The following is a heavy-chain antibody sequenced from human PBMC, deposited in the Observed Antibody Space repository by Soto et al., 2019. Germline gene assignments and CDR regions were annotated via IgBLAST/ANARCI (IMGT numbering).Heavy chain of an antibody. CDR1: GYTFTGYY. V-gene: IGHV1-2*04. CDR3: ATYCSSTSCENYYGMDV. J-gene: IGHJ6*02. D-gene: IGHD2-2*01. Sequence: ASVKVSCKASGYTFTGYYMHWVRQAPGQGLEWMGWINPNSGGTNYAQKFQGWVTMTRDTSISTAYMELSRLRSDDTAVYYCATYCSSTSCENYYGMDVWGQGTTVTVSS. CDR2: INPNSGGT.